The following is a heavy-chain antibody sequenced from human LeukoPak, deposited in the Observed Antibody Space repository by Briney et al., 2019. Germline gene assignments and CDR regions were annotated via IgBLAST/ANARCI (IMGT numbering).Heavy chain of an antibody. J-gene: IGHJ4*02. Sequence: PSETLSLTCTVSGGSVSSYYWNWIRQPPGKGLEWIGYIYYSGSTNYNPSLKSRVTISVDTSKNQFSLKLSSVTAADTAVYYCARHAVSQGMVYYFDYWGQGTLVTVSS. V-gene: IGHV4-59*08. CDR2: IYYSGST. CDR1: GGSVSSYY. CDR3: ARHAVSQGMVYYFDY. D-gene: IGHD2-8*01.